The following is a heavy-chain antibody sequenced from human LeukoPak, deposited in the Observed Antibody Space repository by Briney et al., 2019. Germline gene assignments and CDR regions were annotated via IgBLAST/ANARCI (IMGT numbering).Heavy chain of an antibody. CDR3: ARYPKLYSSGWIAFDI. CDR1: GDSITSSSSY. V-gene: IGHV4-39*01. Sequence: KPSETLSLTCTVSGDSITSSSSYWGWFRQPPGKGLEWIGNIYYSGNTYYNPSLKSRVAISVDTSKSQFSLKLSSVTAADTAVYYCARYPKLYSSGWIAFDIWGQGTMVTVSS. D-gene: IGHD6-19*01. CDR2: IYYSGNT. J-gene: IGHJ3*02.